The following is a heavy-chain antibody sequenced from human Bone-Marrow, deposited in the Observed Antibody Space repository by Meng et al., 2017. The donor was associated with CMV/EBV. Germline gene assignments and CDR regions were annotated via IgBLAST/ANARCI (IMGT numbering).Heavy chain of an antibody. D-gene: IGHD3-16*02. CDR1: GFTFSTYA. J-gene: IGHJ2*01. Sequence: GESLKISCAASGFTFSTYAMHWVRQAPGKGLEWVAVMSYDGNQEYYADSVKGRFTISRDNSKNPLYLQMDSLRAEDTAVYYCARDTPKYRLYWYFDLWGRGTLVTVSS. CDR3: ARDTPKYRLYWYFDL. CDR2: MSYDGNQE. V-gene: IGHV3-30-3*01.